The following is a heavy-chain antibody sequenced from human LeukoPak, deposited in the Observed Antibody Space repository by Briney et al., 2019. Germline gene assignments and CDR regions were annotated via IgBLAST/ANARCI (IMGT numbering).Heavy chain of an antibody. CDR3: AKDLGVTAIPKHFQH. D-gene: IGHD2-21*02. V-gene: IGHV3-23*01. Sequence: GGSLRLSCAASGFSFSSYAMSWIRQAPGKGLEWVSAISGSGGSTYYADSVKGRFTISRDNSKNTLYLQMNSLRAEDTAVYYCAKDLGVTAIPKHFQHWGQGTLVTVSS. J-gene: IGHJ1*01. CDR2: ISGSGGST. CDR1: GFSFSSYA.